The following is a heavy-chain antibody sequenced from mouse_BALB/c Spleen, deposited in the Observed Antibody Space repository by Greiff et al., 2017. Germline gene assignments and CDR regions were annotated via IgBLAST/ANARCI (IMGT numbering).Heavy chain of an antibody. CDR1: GFTFSNYW. Sequence: EVQLVESGGGLVQPGGSMKLSCVASGFTFSNYWMNWVRQSPEKGLEWVAEIRLKSNNYATHYAESVKGRFTISRDDSKSSVYLQMNNLRAEDTGIYYCTRRDITTVVAKDYYAMDYWGQGTSVTVSS. J-gene: IGHJ4*01. CDR3: TRRDITTVVAKDYYAMDY. V-gene: IGHV6-6*02. CDR2: IRLKSNNYAT. D-gene: IGHD1-1*01.